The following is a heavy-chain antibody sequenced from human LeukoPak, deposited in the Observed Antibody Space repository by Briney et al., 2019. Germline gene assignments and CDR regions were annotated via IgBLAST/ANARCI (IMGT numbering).Heavy chain of an antibody. CDR3: ARAGYCSSTSCYSYYYYMGV. D-gene: IGHD2-2*02. J-gene: IGHJ6*03. V-gene: IGHV4-4*07. CDR2: IYTSGST. Sequence: SETLSLTCTVSGGSISSYYWSWIRQPAGKGLEWIGRIYTSGSTNYNPSLKSRVTMSVDTSKNQFSLKLSSVTAADTAVYYCARAGYCSSTSCYSYYYYMGVWGKGTTVTVSS. CDR1: GGSISSYY.